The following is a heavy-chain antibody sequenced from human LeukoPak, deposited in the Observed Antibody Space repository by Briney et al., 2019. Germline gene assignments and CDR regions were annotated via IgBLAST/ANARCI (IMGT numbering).Heavy chain of an antibody. CDR3: ARSLTPGQRNAFNI. V-gene: IGHV3-9*01. CDR2: INWSSDSI. D-gene: IGHD6-25*01. Sequence: QPGRSLRLSCAASGFSFSDYAMYWVRQAPGKGLEWVSGINWSSDSIAYVDSVQGRFTVSRDNAKYSLYLQMNSLTTEDTAVYYCARSLTPGQRNAFNIWGRGTMVTVSS. J-gene: IGHJ3*02. CDR1: GFSFSDYA.